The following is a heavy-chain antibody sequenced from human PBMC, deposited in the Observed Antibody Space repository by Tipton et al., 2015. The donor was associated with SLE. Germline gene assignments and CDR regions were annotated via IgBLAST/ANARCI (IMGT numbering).Heavy chain of an antibody. D-gene: IGHD3-16*01. CDR2: IWYDATKE. Sequence: RSLRLSCAVSGLTFSSYVMHWVRQAPGKGLEWVAVIWYDATKESYADSVKGRFAISRDNSKYMVYLQVNNLRADDTAVYYCARDRFGSETFLDYWGQGTPVTVSS. V-gene: IGHV3-33*08. CDR3: ARDRFGSETFLDY. J-gene: IGHJ4*02. CDR1: GLTFSSYV.